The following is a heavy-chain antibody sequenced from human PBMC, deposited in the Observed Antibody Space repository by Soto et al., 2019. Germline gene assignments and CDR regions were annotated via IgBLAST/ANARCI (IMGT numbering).Heavy chain of an antibody. D-gene: IGHD3-16*01. CDR2: IIPVFGTT. Sequence: QEQLVQSGPEVKKPGSSVKVSCKDSGGLFSSFAISWVRQAPGQGLEWLGGIIPVFGTTNYAENFQGRVTITADESTNTAYMELSSLRSGDTAMYYCARGGGPYVWFNEFWGQGTLATVSP. J-gene: IGHJ4*02. CDR3: ARGGGPYVWFNEF. CDR1: GGLFSSFA. V-gene: IGHV1-69*01.